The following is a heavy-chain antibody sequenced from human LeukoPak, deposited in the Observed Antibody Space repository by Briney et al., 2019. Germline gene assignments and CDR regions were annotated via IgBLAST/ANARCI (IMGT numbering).Heavy chain of an antibody. D-gene: IGHD3-22*01. Sequence: SETLSLTCAVYGGSFSGYYWSWIRQPPGKGLEWIGEINHSGSTNYNPSLKSRVTISVDTSKNQFSLKLSSVTAADTAVYYCARGSYYYDSSGYIGLYNWFDPWGQGTLVTVSP. V-gene: IGHV4-34*01. CDR1: GGSFSGYY. CDR3: ARGSYYYDSSGYIGLYNWFDP. CDR2: INHSGST. J-gene: IGHJ5*02.